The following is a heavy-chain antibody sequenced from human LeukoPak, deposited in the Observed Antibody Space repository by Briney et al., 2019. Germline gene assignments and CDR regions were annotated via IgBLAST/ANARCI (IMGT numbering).Heavy chain of an antibody. J-gene: IGHJ6*02. CDR1: GGSISSYY. CDR3: ARRLPYYYGMDV. V-gene: IGHV4-59*08. D-gene: IGHD2-15*01. Sequence: NTSETLSLTCTVSGGSISSYYWSWIRQPPGKGLEWIGYIYYSGSTNYNPSLKSRVTISVDTSKNQFSLKLSSVTAADTAVYYCARRLPYYYGMDVWGQGTTVTVSS. CDR2: IYYSGST.